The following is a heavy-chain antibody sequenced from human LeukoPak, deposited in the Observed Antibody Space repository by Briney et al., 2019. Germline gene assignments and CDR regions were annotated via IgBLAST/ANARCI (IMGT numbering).Heavy chain of an antibody. CDR3: AKKKRELRGFDY. D-gene: IGHD1-7*01. J-gene: IGHJ4*02. CDR1: GFTFSSYA. CDR2: IGGSGGST. V-gene: IGHV3-23*01. Sequence: GGSLRLSCAASGFTFSSYAMSWVRQAPGKGLEWVSVIGGSGGSTYYADSVKGRFTISRDNSKNTLYLQMSSLRAEGTAVYYCAKKKRELRGFDYWGQGTLVTVSS.